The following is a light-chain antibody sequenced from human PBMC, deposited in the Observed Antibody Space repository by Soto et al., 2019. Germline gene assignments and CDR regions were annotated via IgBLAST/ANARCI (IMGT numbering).Light chain of an antibody. V-gene: IGKV3-20*01. Sequence: EIVLTQSPGTLSLSPGERATLSCRASQSVSSSYLAWYQHKPGQAPRLLIYGASSRATGIPDRFSGSGSGTDFTLTISRLEPEDVATYYCQQYDSFALTFGQGTKVEI. CDR1: QSVSSSY. CDR3: QQYDSFALT. CDR2: GAS. J-gene: IGKJ1*01.